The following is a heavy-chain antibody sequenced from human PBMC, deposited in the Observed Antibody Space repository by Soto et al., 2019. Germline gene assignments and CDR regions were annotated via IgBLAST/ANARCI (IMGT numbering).Heavy chain of an antibody. J-gene: IGHJ6*03. V-gene: IGHV3-49*03. D-gene: IGHD2-2*01. CDR3: TRVRAKGIVVVPAAIASYYYYMDV. Sequence: GGSLRLSCTASGFTFGDYAMSWFRQAPGKGLEWVGFIRSKAYGGTTEYAASVKGRFTISRDDSKSIAYLQMNSLKTEDTAVYYCTRVRAKGIVVVPAAIASYYYYMDVWGKGTTVTVSS. CDR2: IRSKAYGGTT. CDR1: GFTFGDYA.